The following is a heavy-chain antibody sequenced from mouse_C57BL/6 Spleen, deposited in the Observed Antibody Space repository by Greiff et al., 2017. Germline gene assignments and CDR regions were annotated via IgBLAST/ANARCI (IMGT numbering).Heavy chain of an antibody. Sequence: QVQLQQPGAELVKPGASVKLSCKASGYTFTSYWMHWVKQRPGRGLEWIGRIDPYDGDTKYNEKFKSKATLTVDKPSSTAYLQLSSLPSEDSAVYFCARDSSSYVPQDWFAYWGQGTLVTVSA. V-gene: IGHV1-72*01. CDR1: GYTFTSYW. CDR2: IDPYDGDT. D-gene: IGHD1-1*01. J-gene: IGHJ3*01. CDR3: ARDSSSYVPQDWFAY.